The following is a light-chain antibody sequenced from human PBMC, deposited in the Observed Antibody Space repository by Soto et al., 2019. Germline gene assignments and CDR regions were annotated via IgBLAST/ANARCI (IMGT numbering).Light chain of an antibody. CDR1: QSVSSS. Sequence: DIQMTQSPSTLSAFVGDRVTITCRASQSVSSSLAWYQQKPGKAPKLLIYDASTLESGVPSRFSGSGYGTEFTLIINSLQPGDFATYYCQQYESFSPYTFGQGTRLEI. J-gene: IGKJ2*01. V-gene: IGKV1-5*01. CDR3: QQYESFSPYT. CDR2: DAS.